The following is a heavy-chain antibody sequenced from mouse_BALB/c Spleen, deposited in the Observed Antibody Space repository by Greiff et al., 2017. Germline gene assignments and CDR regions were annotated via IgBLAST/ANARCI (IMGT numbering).Heavy chain of an antibody. CDR3: ARENYGSRYFDY. D-gene: IGHD1-1*01. V-gene: IGHV4-1*02. CDR1: GFDFSRYW. J-gene: IGHJ2*01. CDR2: INPDSSTI. Sequence: EVHLVESGGGLVQPGGSLKLSCAASGFDFSRYWMSWVRQAPGKGLEWIGEINPDSSTINYTPSLKDKFIISRDNAKNTLYLQMSKVRSEDTALYYCARENYGSRYFDYWGQGTTLTVSS.